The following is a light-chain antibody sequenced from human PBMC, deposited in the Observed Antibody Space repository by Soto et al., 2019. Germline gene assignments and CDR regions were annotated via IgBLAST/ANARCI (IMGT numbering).Light chain of an antibody. Sequence: QSVLTQPPSVSAAPGQRVTISCTGSSSNIGANYDVHWYQQLPGTAPKLLIYANSNWPSGVPDRFSGSKSGTSASLAITGLRTDDEGDYYCQSYDTSLTGWVFGGGTKLTVL. V-gene: IGLV1-40*01. CDR3: QSYDTSLTGWV. CDR2: ANS. J-gene: IGLJ3*02. CDR1: SSNIGANYD.